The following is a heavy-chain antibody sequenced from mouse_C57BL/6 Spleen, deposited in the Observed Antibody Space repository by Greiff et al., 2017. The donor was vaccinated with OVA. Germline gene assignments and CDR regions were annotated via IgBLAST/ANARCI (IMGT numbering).Heavy chain of an antibody. D-gene: IGHD2-3*01. Sequence: QVQLQQSGPELVKPGASVKLSCKASGYTFTSYDINWVKQRPGQGLEWIGWIYPRDGSTKYNEKFKGKATLTVDTSSSTAYMELHSLTSEDSAVYFCAGEEIYDGSEGDAMDYWGQGTSVTVSS. J-gene: IGHJ4*01. V-gene: IGHV1-85*01. CDR2: IYPRDGST. CDR3: AGEEIYDGSEGDAMDY. CDR1: GYTFTSYD.